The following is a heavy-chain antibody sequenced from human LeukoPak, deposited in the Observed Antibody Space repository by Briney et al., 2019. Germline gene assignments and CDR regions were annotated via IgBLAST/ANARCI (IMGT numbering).Heavy chain of an antibody. CDR3: AELGITMIGGV. D-gene: IGHD3-10*02. CDR2: ISGSGGST. Sequence: GGSLRLSCAASGFTFSSYAMSWVRQAPGKGLEWVSAISGSGGSTYYADSVKGRFTISRDNAKNSLYLQMNSLRAEDTAVYHCAELGITMIGGVWGKGTTVTISS. J-gene: IGHJ6*04. CDR1: GFTFSSYA. V-gene: IGHV3-23*01.